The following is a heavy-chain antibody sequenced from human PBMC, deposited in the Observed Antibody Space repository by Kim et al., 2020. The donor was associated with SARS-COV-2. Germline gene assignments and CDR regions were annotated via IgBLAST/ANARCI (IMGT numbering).Heavy chain of an antibody. V-gene: IGHV1-69*13. Sequence: SVKVSCKASGGTFSSYAISWVRQAPGQGLEWMGGIIPIFGTANYAQKFQGRVTITADESTSTAYMELSSLRSEDTAVYYCARDWAAGYYYGSGSYLGHAFDIWGQGTMVTVSS. D-gene: IGHD3-10*01. CDR2: IIPIFGTA. CDR1: GGTFSSYA. CDR3: ARDWAAGYYYGSGSYLGHAFDI. J-gene: IGHJ3*02.